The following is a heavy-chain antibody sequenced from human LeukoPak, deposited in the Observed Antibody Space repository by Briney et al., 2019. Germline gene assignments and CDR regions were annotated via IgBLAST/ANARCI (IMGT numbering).Heavy chain of an antibody. CDR3: ASPGPLLGHYYYYYMDV. V-gene: IGHV1-8*01. CDR2: MNPNSGNT. D-gene: IGHD3-16*01. CDR1: GYTFTSYD. J-gene: IGHJ6*03. Sequence: GASVKASCKASGYTFTSYDINWVRQATGQGLEWMGWMNPNSGNTGYAQKFQGRVTMTRNTSISTAYMELSSLRSEDTAVYYCASPGPLLGHYYYYYMDVWGKGTTVTVSS.